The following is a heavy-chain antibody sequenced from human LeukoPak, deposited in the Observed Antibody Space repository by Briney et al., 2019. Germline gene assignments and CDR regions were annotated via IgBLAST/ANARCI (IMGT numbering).Heavy chain of an antibody. J-gene: IGHJ6*02. V-gene: IGHV3-13*01. D-gene: IGHD3-3*01. CDR2: IGTGYDT. Sequence: PGGSLRLSCAASGLTFSAADMHWVRQVAGKGLEWVSAIGTGYDTYYADSVKGRFTISRDNAKNSLYLQMNSLRAEDTAVYYCARRSGEDSYYDFWSGYYLTYYYYYGMDVWGQGTTVTVSS. CDR1: GLTFSAAD. CDR3: ARRSGEDSYYDFWSGYYLTYYYYYGMDV.